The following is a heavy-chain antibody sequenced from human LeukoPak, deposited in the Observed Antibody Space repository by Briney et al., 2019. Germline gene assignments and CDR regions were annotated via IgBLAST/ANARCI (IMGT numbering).Heavy chain of an antibody. J-gene: IGHJ6*03. CDR3: ARGDTSSGSSGYMDV. Sequence: ASVKVSCKASGYTFTSYYMHWVRQAPGQGLEWMGIINPSGGSTSYAQKFQGRVTMTRDMSASTVYMELSSLRSEDTAVYYCARGDTSSGSSGYMDVWGEGTTVTVSS. CDR2: INPSGGST. CDR1: GYTFTSYY. V-gene: IGHV1-46*01. D-gene: IGHD6-13*01.